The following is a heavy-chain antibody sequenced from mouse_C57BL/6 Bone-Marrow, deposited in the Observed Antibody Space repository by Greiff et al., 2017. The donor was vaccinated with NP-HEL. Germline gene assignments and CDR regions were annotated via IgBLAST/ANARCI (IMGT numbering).Heavy chain of an antibody. Sequence: QVQLQQPGTDLVKPGASVKLSCKASGYTFTSYWMHWVKQRPGQGLEWIGNINPSNGGTNYNEKFKSKATLTVDNSSSTAYMQLSSLTSEDSAVYYCARLLYYYGSRYGYWGQGTTLTVSS. D-gene: IGHD1-1*01. V-gene: IGHV1-53*01. J-gene: IGHJ2*01. CDR2: INPSNGGT. CDR1: GYTFTSYW. CDR3: ARLLYYYGSRYGY.